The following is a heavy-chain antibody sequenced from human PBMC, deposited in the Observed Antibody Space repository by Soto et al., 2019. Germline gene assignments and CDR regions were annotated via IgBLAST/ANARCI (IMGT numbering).Heavy chain of an antibody. D-gene: IGHD3-22*01. CDR3: AKVYYDSTDYFDY. J-gene: IGHJ4*02. Sequence: GGSLRLSCAASGFTFSSYAMSWVRQAPGKGLEWVSAISGSCGSTYYADSVKGRFTISRDNSKNTLYLQMNSLRAEDTAVYYCAKVYYDSTDYFDYWGQGTLVTVSS. CDR2: ISGSCGST. CDR1: GFTFSSYA. V-gene: IGHV3-23*01.